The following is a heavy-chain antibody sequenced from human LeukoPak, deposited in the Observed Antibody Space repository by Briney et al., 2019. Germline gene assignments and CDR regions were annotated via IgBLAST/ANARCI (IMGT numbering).Heavy chain of an antibody. J-gene: IGHJ4*02. CDR1: GYSFISYW. Sequence: GESLKISCKGTGYSFISYWIGWVRQMPGKGLEWMGIIYPGDSDTRYSPSFQGQVTISADKSISTAYLQWSSLKASDTAMHYCARLLTTVTSPFDYWGQGTLVTVSS. CDR2: IYPGDSDT. D-gene: IGHD4-17*01. CDR3: ARLLTTVTSPFDY. V-gene: IGHV5-51*01.